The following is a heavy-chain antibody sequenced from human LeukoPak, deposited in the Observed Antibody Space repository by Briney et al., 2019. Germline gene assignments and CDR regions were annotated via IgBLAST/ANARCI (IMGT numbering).Heavy chain of an antibody. CDR2: ISDSGVGT. CDR3: AKIGRSYDFWTGYYEEEVDYMDV. V-gene: IGHV3-23*01. Sequence: GGSLRLSCAASGFTFSSYGMNWVRQAPGKGLEWVSGISDSGVGTKHADSVKGRFTISRDNSKNTLYLQMNSLRAEDTAVYYCAKIGRSYDFWTGYYEEEVDYMDVWGKGTTVTISS. CDR1: GFTFSSYG. D-gene: IGHD3-3*01. J-gene: IGHJ6*03.